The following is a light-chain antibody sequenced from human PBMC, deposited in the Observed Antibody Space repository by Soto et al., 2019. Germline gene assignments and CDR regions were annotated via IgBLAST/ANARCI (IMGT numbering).Light chain of an antibody. CDR1: QSVLYSPNNKNY. CDR2: WAS. Sequence: IVMTQSPDSLAVSLVESATINCKSSQSVLYSPNNKNYLAWYQHKPGQPPKMLIYWASIRESGVPDRFSGSGSGTDFTLTISSLQSEDVAVYYCQQYNKWPLTFGQGTKVDIK. J-gene: IGKJ1*01. V-gene: IGKV4-1*01. CDR3: QQYNKWPLT.